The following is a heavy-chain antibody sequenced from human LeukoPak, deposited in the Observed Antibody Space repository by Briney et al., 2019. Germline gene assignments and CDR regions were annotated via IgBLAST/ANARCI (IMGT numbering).Heavy chain of an antibody. CDR3: ARDGYSYGYGDY. D-gene: IGHD5-18*01. Sequence: GGSLRLSCAASGFTFSNYAMNWVRQAPGKGLEWVSYISSSGSTIYYADSVKGRFTISRDNAKNSLYLQMNSLRAEDTAVYYCARDGYSYGYGDYWGQGTLVTVSS. J-gene: IGHJ4*02. CDR2: ISSSGSTI. CDR1: GFTFSNYA. V-gene: IGHV3-48*03.